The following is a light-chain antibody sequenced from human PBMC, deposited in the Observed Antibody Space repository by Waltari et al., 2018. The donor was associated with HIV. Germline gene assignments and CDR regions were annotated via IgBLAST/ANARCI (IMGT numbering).Light chain of an antibody. V-gene: IGKV1-33*01. Sequence: DIRMNQSPSSLSAPMGASVTMTCQETQDISNNLNWYQQKTGEAPKLLIYDASVLETGISSRFSVSGSGTNFTLTITNPQPEDVATYFCQQYDDLPFTFGPGTKV. J-gene: IGKJ3*01. CDR2: DAS. CDR1: QDISNN. CDR3: QQYDDLPFT.